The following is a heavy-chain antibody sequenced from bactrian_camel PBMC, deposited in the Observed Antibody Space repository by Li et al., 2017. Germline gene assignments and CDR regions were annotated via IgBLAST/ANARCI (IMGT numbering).Heavy chain of an antibody. CDR2: CDGDGRT. CDR3: AARVGFYCPTGSRRRELSGYDY. CDR1: GTVPRC. V-gene: IGHV3S53*01. Sequence: HVQLVESGGGSVQAGGSLRLSCAASGTVPRCMAWFRQAPGKEREGIAACDGDGRTRYPDSVKGRFTISRDDAKNTLYLKIDSLKPEDTAMYYCAARVGFYCPTGSRRRELSGYDYWGQGTQVTVS. D-gene: IGHD5*01. J-gene: IGHJ4*01.